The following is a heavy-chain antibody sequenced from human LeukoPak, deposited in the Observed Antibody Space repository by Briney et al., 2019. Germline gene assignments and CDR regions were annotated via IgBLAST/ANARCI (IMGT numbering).Heavy chain of an antibody. CDR3: ARDLDDILTGYSGL. D-gene: IGHD3-9*01. CDR2: IKQDGSEK. CDR1: GFTFSSYW. J-gene: IGHJ4*02. Sequence: GGSLRLSCAASGFTFSSYWMSWVRQAPGKGLEWVANIKQDGSEKYYVDSVKGRFTISRDNAKNSLYLQMNSLRAEDTAVYYCARDLDDILTGYSGLWGQGTLVTVSS. V-gene: IGHV3-7*01.